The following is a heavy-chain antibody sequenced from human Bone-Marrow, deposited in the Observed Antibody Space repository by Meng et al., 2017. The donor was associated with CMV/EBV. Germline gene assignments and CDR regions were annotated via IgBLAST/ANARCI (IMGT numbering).Heavy chain of an antibody. D-gene: IGHD1-14*01. J-gene: IGHJ5*02. V-gene: IGHV3-21*01. Sequence: GESLKISCAASGFTFSSYSMNWVRQAPGKGLEWVSSISSSSSYIYYADSVKGRFTISRDNAKNSLYLQMNSLRAEDTAVYYCARDSTRTGFDPWGHGTLVTVSS. CDR1: GFTFSSYS. CDR3: ARDSTRTGFDP. CDR2: ISSSSSYI.